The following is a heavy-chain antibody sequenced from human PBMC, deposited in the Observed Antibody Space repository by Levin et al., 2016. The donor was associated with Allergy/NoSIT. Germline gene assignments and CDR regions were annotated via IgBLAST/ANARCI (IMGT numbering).Heavy chain of an antibody. CDR2: INEDGSQK. Sequence: GESLKNLLCRPLGFTFSDYWVTWVRQAPGKGLEWVAIINEDGSQKYYMVSEEGRFTISRDNTMKLLYLQMNSLRADDTAVYYCAVAGAGPFDCWGQGTLVTVSS. CDR1: GFTFSDYW. J-gene: IGHJ4*02. D-gene: IGHD6-19*01. V-gene: IGHV3-7*05. CDR3: AVAGAGPFDC.